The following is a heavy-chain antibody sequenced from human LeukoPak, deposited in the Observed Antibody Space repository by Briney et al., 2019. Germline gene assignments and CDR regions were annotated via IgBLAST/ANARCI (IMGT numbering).Heavy chain of an antibody. Sequence: GGSLRLSCAASGFTFSSYAMNWVRQAAGKGLEWISSISGSGDNTYYADSVKGRFTISRDNSKNTLYLQMNSLRAEDTAVYYCARTYGSGGMYYFHYWGQGTLVTVSS. J-gene: IGHJ4*02. CDR1: GFTFSSYA. D-gene: IGHD3-10*01. CDR2: ISGSGDNT. V-gene: IGHV3-23*01. CDR3: ARTYGSGGMYYFHY.